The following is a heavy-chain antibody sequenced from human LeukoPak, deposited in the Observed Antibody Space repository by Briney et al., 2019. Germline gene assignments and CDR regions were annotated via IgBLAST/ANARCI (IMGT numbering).Heavy chain of an antibody. Sequence: PGGSLRLSCVASGFSFGNYGMHWVRQAPGKGLEWVAFIRYDGSNKYYADSVKGRFTISRDNSKNTLYLQMNSLRVEDTAVYYCAKYYRESSGASPLDYWGQGTRVTVSS. J-gene: IGHJ4*02. D-gene: IGHD3-22*01. CDR2: IRYDGSNK. V-gene: IGHV3-30*02. CDR3: AKYYRESSGASPLDY. CDR1: GFSFGNYG.